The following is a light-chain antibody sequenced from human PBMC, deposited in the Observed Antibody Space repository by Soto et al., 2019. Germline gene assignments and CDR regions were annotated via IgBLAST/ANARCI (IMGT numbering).Light chain of an antibody. V-gene: IGKV1-5*01. J-gene: IGKJ1*01. CDR2: DAS. CDR3: QHYNSYSST. Sequence: DIQMTQSPSTLSASVGDRVTITSRASQTISNWLAWYQQKPGKAPKLLIYDASILESGVPSRFSGSGSGTEFTLTISSLQPDDFAAYYCQHYNSYSSTFGQGTKVEIK. CDR1: QTISNW.